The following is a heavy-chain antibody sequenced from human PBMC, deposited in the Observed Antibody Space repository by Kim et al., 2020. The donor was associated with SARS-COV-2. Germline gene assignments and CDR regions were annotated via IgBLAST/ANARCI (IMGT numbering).Heavy chain of an antibody. J-gene: IGHJ5*02. V-gene: IGHV4-34*01. Sequence: SETLSLTCAVYGGSFSGYYWSWIRQPPGKGLEWLGEINHSGSTNYNPSLKSRVTISVDTSKNQFSLKLSSVTAADTAVYYCARGTRGRYFDWLLPNGWFDPWGQGTLVTVSS. CDR1: GGSFSGYY. D-gene: IGHD3-9*01. CDR2: INHSGST. CDR3: ARGTRGRYFDWLLPNGWFDP.